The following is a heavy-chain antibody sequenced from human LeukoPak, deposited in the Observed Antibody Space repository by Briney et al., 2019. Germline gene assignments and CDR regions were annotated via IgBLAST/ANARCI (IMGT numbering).Heavy chain of an antibody. D-gene: IGHD6-6*01. CDR2: ITNEMISA. CDR1: GPTFSSHW. V-gene: IGHV3-74*03. Sequence: PGGSLTLSCTATGPTFSSHWMHWVRQAPGKGLVWVPRITNEMISATSADSGKGRFTISRDNAKNTLYLQVNNLRAEDTAVYYCARGPNSNWSGLDFWGQGTLLTVSS. CDR3: ARGPNSNWSGLDF. J-gene: IGHJ4*02.